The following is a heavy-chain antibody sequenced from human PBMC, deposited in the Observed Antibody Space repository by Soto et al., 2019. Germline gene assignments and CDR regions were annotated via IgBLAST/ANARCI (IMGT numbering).Heavy chain of an antibody. J-gene: IGHJ6*02. CDR3: AREHPLYNWIDARHAGGMDV. Sequence: QVQLVESGGGVVQPGRSLRLSCAASGFTFSSYCMHWVRQAPGKGLEWVAVIWYDGSNKYYADSVKGRFTISRDNSHNTTYLQMNSLRGEDTAVYYCAREHPLYNWIDARHAGGMDVWGQGTTGPVSS. CDR2: IWYDGSNK. CDR1: GFTFSSYC. D-gene: IGHD1-20*01. V-gene: IGHV3-33*01.